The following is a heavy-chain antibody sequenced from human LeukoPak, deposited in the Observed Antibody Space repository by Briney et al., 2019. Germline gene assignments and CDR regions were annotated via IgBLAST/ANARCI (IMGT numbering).Heavy chain of an antibody. CDR2: MNPNSGNT. V-gene: IGHV1-8*01. CDR1: GYIFTSYD. CDR3: ARAYCSGGSCPGVFDY. Sequence: ASVKVSCKASGYIFTSYDINWVRQATGQGLEWMGWMNPNSGNTGYAQKFQGRVTMTRNTSISTAYMELSSLRSEDTAVYYCARAYCSGGSCPGVFDYWGQGTLVTVSS. J-gene: IGHJ4*02. D-gene: IGHD2-15*01.